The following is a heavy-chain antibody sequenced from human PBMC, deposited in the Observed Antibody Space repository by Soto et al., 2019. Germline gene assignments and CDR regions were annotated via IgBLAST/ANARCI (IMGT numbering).Heavy chain of an antibody. CDR1: GGSISSYY. CDR3: ARYTYYDFWSGYNYYSYGMDV. D-gene: IGHD3-3*01. CDR2: IYYSGST. Sequence: PSETLSLTCTVSGGSISSYYWSWIRQPPGKGLEWIGYIYYSGSTNYNPSLKSRVTISVDTSKNQFSLKLSSVTAADTAVYYCARYTYYDFWSGYNYYSYGMDVWGQGTTVTVSS. J-gene: IGHJ6*02. V-gene: IGHV4-59*01.